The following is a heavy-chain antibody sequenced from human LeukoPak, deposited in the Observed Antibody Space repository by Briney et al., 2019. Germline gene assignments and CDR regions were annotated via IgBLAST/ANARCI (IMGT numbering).Heavy chain of an antibody. CDR1: GFTFSSYA. V-gene: IGHV3-49*04. Sequence: GGTLRLSCAASGFTFSSYAMHWVRQASGKGLEWVGFIRSKVYGGTTEYAASVKGRFIISRDDSKSIAYLQMNSLETEDTAVYYCTRDYGGFDYWGQGTLATVSS. CDR2: IRSKVYGGTT. CDR3: TRDYGGFDY. J-gene: IGHJ4*02. D-gene: IGHD4-23*01.